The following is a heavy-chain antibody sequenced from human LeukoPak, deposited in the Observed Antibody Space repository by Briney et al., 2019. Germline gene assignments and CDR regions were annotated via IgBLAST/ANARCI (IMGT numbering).Heavy chain of an antibody. Sequence: GGSLRLSCAASGFTFSNYGMSWVRQAPGKGLEWVSSISRSGGSTHYADSVKGRFVISRDTSKNTLHLQMNSLTAGDTAVYYCARRGAVLDAFDLWGQGTVVTVSS. D-gene: IGHD2-8*01. J-gene: IGHJ3*01. CDR2: ISRSGGST. V-gene: IGHV3-23*01. CDR1: GFTFSNYG. CDR3: ARRGAVLDAFDL.